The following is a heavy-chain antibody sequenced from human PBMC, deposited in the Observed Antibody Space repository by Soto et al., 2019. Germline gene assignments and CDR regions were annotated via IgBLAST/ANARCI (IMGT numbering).Heavy chain of an antibody. D-gene: IGHD1-1*01. CDR3: AHRPDINGNWNGGYFDY. CDR2: IYWDDDK. Sequence: QITLKESGPTRVKPTQTLTLTCSFSGFSLSARPVGVGWIRQPPGKALERLALIYWDDDKRYSPSLQSRLTITKDTSKNQVVLTMANMDPVDTATYYCAHRPDINGNWNGGYFDYRGQGALVTVSS. J-gene: IGHJ4*02. CDR1: GFSLSARPVG. V-gene: IGHV2-5*02.